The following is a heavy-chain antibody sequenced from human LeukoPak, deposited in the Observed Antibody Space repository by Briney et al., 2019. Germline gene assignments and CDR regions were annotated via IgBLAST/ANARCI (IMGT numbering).Heavy chain of an antibody. CDR2: IYYSGST. Sequence: SETLSLTCTVSGGSISSSSYYWGWIRQPPGKGLEWIGSIYYSGSTYYNPSLKSRVTISVDTSKNQFSLKLSSVTAADTAVYYCASLYSNYGYYYYYYMDVWGKGTTVTISS. CDR1: GGSISSSSYY. J-gene: IGHJ6*03. V-gene: IGHV4-39*01. CDR3: ASLYSNYGYYYYYYMDV. D-gene: IGHD4-11*01.